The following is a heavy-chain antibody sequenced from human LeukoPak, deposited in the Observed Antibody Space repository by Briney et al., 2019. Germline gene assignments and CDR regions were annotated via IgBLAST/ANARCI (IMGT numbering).Heavy chain of an antibody. CDR1: GFTFSSYW. D-gene: IGHD6-19*01. J-gene: IGHJ4*02. CDR2: INTDGSST. V-gene: IGHV3-74*01. CDR3: AKLAPWLVLS. Sequence: GGSLRLPCAASGFTFSSYWMHWVRQAPGKGLVWGSRINTDGSSTSYADSVKGRFTISRDNAKNTLDLQMNSLRAEDTAVYYCAKLAPWLVLSWGQGTLVTVSS.